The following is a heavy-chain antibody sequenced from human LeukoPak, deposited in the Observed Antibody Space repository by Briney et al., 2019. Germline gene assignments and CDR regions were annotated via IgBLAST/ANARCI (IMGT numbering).Heavy chain of an antibody. CDR2: ISSSGSAI. D-gene: IGHD6-19*01. CDR1: GFTFSSYE. CDR3: ARVPYISGWYYFDY. V-gene: IGHV3-48*03. Sequence: PGGSLRLSCAASGFTFSSYEMNWVRQAPGKWLEWVSYISSSGSAIYYADSVKGRFTISRDNAKNSLYLQMNSLRAEDAAVYYCARVPYISGWYYFDYWGQGTLVAVSS. J-gene: IGHJ4*02.